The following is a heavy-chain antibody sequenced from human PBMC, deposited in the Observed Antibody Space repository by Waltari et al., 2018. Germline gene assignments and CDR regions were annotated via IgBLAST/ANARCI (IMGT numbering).Heavy chain of an antibody. J-gene: IGHJ4*02. V-gene: IGHV4-34*01. Sequence: QVQLQQWGAGLLKPSETLSLTCAVYGGSFSGYYWSWLRPPPGRGLEWIGEINHSGSTNYNPSLKSRVTISVDTSKNQFSLKLSSGTAADTAVYYCARGASGEDYVWGSPIFDYWGQGTLVTVSS. CDR3: ARGASGEDYVWGSPIFDY. CDR1: GGSFSGYY. D-gene: IGHD3-16*01. CDR2: INHSGST.